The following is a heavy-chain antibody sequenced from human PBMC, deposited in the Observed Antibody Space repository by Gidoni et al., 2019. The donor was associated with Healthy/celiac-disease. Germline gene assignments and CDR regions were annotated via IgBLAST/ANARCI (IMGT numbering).Heavy chain of an antibody. J-gene: IGHJ4*02. CDR3: AREDILTGYYLDY. Sequence: QVQLQQWGAGLLKPSETLSLTCAVYGGSFSGYYWSWIRQPPGKGLEWIGEINHSGSTNYNPSLKSRVTISVDTSKNQFSLKLSSVTAADTAVYYCAREDILTGYYLDYWGQGTLVTVSS. D-gene: IGHD3-9*01. V-gene: IGHV4-34*01. CDR2: INHSGST. CDR1: GGSFSGYY.